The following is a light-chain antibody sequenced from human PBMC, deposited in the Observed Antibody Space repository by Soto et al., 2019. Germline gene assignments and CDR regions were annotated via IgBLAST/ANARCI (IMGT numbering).Light chain of an antibody. CDR2: DVS. V-gene: IGLV2-14*01. J-gene: IGLJ1*01. CDR3: SSYTTSSTLV. CDR1: SSDVGVYNS. Sequence: SVLTQPASVSGSPGQSITISCTGTSSDVGVYNSVAWYQHNPGKAPKLMIYDVSNRPSGVSSRFSGSKSGNTASLSISGLQAEDEADYYCSSYTTSSTLVFGTGTKLTVL.